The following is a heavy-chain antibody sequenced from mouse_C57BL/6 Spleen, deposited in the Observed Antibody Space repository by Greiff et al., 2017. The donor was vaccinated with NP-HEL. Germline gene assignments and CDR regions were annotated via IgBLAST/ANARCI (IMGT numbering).Heavy chain of an antibody. CDR1: GYAFSSSW. V-gene: IGHV1-82*01. J-gene: IGHJ3*01. D-gene: IGHD1-1*01. Sequence: QVQLKESGPELVKPGASVKISCKASGYAFSSSWMNWVKQRPGKGLEWIGRIYPGDGDTNYNGKFKGKATLTADKSSSTAYMQLSSLTYEDSAVYFCARDTTGRGFAYWGQGTLVTVSA. CDR3: ARDTTGRGFAY. CDR2: IYPGDGDT.